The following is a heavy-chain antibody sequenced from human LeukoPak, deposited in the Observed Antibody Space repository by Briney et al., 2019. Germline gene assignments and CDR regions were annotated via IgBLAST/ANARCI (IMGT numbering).Heavy chain of an antibody. CDR2: IYTSGST. J-gene: IGHJ4*02. V-gene: IGHV4-4*07. Sequence: SETLSLTCTVSGGSISSYYWSWIRQPAGKGLEWIGRIYTSGSTNYNPSLKSRVTMSVDTSKNQFSLKLSSVTAADTAVYYCARAPMVRGVIPYFDYWGQGTRVSVSS. CDR3: ARAPMVRGVIPYFDY. D-gene: IGHD3-10*01. CDR1: GGSISSYY.